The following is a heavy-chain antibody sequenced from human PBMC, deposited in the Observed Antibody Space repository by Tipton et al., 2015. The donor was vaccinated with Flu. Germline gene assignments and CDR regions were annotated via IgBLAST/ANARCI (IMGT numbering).Heavy chain of an antibody. D-gene: IGHD2-15*01. J-gene: IGHJ6*02. Sequence: GSLRLSCAASGFTFSSYAMSWVRQAPGKGLEWVSAISGSGGSTYYADSVKGRFTISRDNSKNTLYLQMNSLRAEDTAVYYCAKDPSGGWWYYGMDVWGQGTTVTVSS. V-gene: IGHV3-23*01. CDR2: ISGSGGST. CDR3: AKDPSGGWWYYGMDV. CDR1: GFTFSSYA.